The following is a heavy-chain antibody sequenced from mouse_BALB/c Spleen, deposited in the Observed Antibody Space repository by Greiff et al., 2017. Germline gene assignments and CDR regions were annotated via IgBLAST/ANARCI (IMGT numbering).Heavy chain of an antibody. V-gene: IGHV5-12-2*01. CDR3: ARYLYGNYWYFDV. J-gene: IGHJ1*01. D-gene: IGHD2-1*01. CDR1: GFTFSSYT. Sequence: EVKVEESGGGLVQPGGSLKLSCAASGFTFSSYTMSWVRQTPEKRLEWVAYISNGGGSTYYPDTVKGRFTISRDNAKNTLYLQMSSLKSEDTAMYYCARYLYGNYWYFDVWGAGTTVTVSS. CDR2: ISNGGGST.